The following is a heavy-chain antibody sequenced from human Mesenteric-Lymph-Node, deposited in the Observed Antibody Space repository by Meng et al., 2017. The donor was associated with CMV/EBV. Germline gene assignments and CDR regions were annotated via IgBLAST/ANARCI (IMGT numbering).Heavy chain of an antibody. CDR2: INSDGSST. Sequence: CGVAEFPFGDYWMHWVRQAPGKGMVWVSRINSDGSSTIYAESVEGRFTISRNNAKNTLYLQMNSLRAEDTAVYYCAQETPLTGRFFDNWGQGTLVTVSS. V-gene: IGHV3-74*01. CDR3: AQETPLTGRFFDN. J-gene: IGHJ4*02. D-gene: IGHD7-27*01. CDR1: EFPFGDYW.